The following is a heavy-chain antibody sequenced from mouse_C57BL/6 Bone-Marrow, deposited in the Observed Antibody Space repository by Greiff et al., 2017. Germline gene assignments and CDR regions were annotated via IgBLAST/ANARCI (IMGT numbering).Heavy chain of an antibody. CDR1: GFTFSSYA. D-gene: IGHD2-5*01. CDR3: TREYSNYGDWYFDV. J-gene: IGHJ1*03. V-gene: IGHV5-9-1*02. CDR2: ISSGGDYI. Sequence: EVKLVESGAGLVKPGGSLKLSCAASGFTFSSYAMSWVRQTPEKRLEWVAYISSGGDYIYYADTVKGRFTISRDNARNTLYLQMSSLKSEDTAMYYCTREYSNYGDWYFDVWGTGTTVTVSS.